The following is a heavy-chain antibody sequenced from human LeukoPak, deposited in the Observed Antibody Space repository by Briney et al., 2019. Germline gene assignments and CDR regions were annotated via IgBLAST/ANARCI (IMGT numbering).Heavy chain of an antibody. D-gene: IGHD6-6*01. CDR2: TDYNGST. Sequence: SETLSLTCTVSSGSISSSSYYWGWIRQPPGKGLEWIGSTDYNGSTHYNPSLKSRVTMSVDTSKNQFSLRLSSVTAADTAFYFCARQSIAARGYYYYLDVWGKGTTVTVSS. CDR3: ARQSIAARGYYYYLDV. CDR1: SGSISSSSYY. J-gene: IGHJ6*03. V-gene: IGHV4-39*01.